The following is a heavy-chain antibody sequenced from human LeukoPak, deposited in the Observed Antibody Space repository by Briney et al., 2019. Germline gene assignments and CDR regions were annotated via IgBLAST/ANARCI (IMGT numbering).Heavy chain of an antibody. CDR1: GDSISSYY. Sequence: SETLSLTCTDSGDSISSYYWSWIRQPPGKGLEWIGYIYYSGSTNYNPSLKSRVTISVDTSKNQFSLKLSSVTAADTAVYYCARVSGDYGMDVWGQGTTVTVSS. D-gene: IGHD3-10*01. CDR2: IYYSGST. V-gene: IGHV4-59*01. CDR3: ARVSGDYGMDV. J-gene: IGHJ6*02.